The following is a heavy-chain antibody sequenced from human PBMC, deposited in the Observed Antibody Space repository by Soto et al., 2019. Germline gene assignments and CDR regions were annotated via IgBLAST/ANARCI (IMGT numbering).Heavy chain of an antibody. D-gene: IGHD1-7*01. CDR1: GYTFTSAD. Sequence: ASVKVSCKAFGYTFTSADINWVRQTTGQGLEWMGWMNPNTGNAGYAQKFQGRVSMTRDTTISTAYMELTSLTSDDTAVYFCARDVIGTTDRFDPWGQGTLVTVSS. J-gene: IGHJ5*02. CDR3: ARDVIGTTDRFDP. V-gene: IGHV1-8*01. CDR2: MNPNTGNA.